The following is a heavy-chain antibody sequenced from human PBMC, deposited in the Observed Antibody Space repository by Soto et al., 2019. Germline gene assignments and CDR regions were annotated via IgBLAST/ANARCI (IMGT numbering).Heavy chain of an antibody. V-gene: IGHV1-2*04. CDR1: GYTFTGHY. J-gene: IGHJ6*02. Sequence: GASVKVSCKASGYTFTGHYMHWVRQAPGQGLEWMGWINPNSGGTNYAQKFQGWVTMTRDTSISTAYMELSRLRSDDTAVYYCARELYSSSTHEAGYYGMDVWGQGTTVTVS. CDR3: ARELYSSSTHEAGYYGMDV. D-gene: IGHD6-6*01. CDR2: INPNSGGT.